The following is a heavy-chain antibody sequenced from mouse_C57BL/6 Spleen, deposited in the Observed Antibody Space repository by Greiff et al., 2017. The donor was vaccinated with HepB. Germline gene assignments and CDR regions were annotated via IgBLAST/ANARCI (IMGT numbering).Heavy chain of an antibody. CDR3: ARSGYDGYYFDY. CDR1: GYSFTDYN. Sequence: EVKVVESGPELVKPGASVKISCKASGYSFTDYNMNWVKQSNGKSLEWIGVINPNYGTTSYNQKFKGKATLTVDQSSSTAYMQLNSLTSEDSAVYYCARSGYDGYYFDYWGQGTTLTVSS. CDR2: INPNYGTT. D-gene: IGHD2-3*01. V-gene: IGHV1-39*01. J-gene: IGHJ2*01.